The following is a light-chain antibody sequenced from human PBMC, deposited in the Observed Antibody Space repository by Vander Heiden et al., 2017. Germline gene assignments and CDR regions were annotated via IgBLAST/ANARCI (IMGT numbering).Light chain of an antibody. Sequence: SYVLTQPPSVSVAPGQTAMSTCGGNNIESKSVHWYQQKPGQAPVLVVYDDSDRPSGIPERFSGSNSGNTATLTISRVEAGDEADYFCQVWASSSDHPYVVFGGGTKLTVL. CDR3: QVWASSSDHPYVV. V-gene: IGLV3-21*02. CDR1: NIESKS. CDR2: DDS. J-gene: IGLJ2*01.